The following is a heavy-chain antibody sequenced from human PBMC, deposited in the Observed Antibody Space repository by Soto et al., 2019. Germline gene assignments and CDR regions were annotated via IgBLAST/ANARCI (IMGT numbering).Heavy chain of an antibody. Sequence: TGGSLRLSCAASGFTVSSNYMSWVRQAPGKGLEWVSVIYSGGSTYYADSVKGRFTISRDNSKNTLYLQMNSLRAEDTAVYYCASGYYYDSSGLWSWGQGTLVTVSS. CDR3: ASGYYYDSSGLWS. J-gene: IGHJ5*02. CDR1: GFTVSSNY. V-gene: IGHV3-53*01. D-gene: IGHD3-22*01. CDR2: IYSGGST.